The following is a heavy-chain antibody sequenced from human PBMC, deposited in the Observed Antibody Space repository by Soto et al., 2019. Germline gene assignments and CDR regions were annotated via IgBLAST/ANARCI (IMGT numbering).Heavy chain of an antibody. Sequence: XGSLILSCSAAGFSFSTFWMNWARQVPGKGLVWVSRIISDGSRTVYADSVKGRFTIFRDNAKNMLYLQMNSLKVEDTAVYYCAGQFDHWGQGTPVTVSS. CDR3: AGQFDH. J-gene: IGHJ5*02. V-gene: IGHV3-74*01. CDR2: IISDGSRT. CDR1: GFSFSTFW.